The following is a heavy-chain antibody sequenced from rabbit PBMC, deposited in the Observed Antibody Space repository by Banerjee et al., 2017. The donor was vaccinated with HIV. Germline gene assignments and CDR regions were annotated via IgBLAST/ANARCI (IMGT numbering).Heavy chain of an antibody. CDR2: IYGGRGSA. Sequence: QSLEESGGDLVKPGASLTLTCTASGFSFSNSVYMCWVRQAPGKGLEWIACIYGGRGSAYYASWAKGRFTISKTSSTAVTLQMASLTAADTATYFCARGRGNGGDYLFNLDLWGPGTLVTVS. CDR1: GFSFSNSVY. CDR3: ARGRGNGGDYLFNLDL. J-gene: IGHJ4*01. V-gene: IGHV1S40*01. D-gene: IGHD2-1*01.